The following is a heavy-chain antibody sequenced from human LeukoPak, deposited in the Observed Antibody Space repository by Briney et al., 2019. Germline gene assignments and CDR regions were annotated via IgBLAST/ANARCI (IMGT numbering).Heavy chain of an antibody. D-gene: IGHD3-10*02. CDR3: ARVVRGPDAFDI. Sequence: SVKVSCKASGGTFSSYAISWVRHAPGQGLEWMGGIIPIFGTANYAQKFQGRVTITTDESTSTAYMELSSLRSEDTAVYYCARVVRGPDAFDIWGQGTMVTVSS. CDR1: GGTFSSYA. CDR2: IIPIFGTA. J-gene: IGHJ3*02. V-gene: IGHV1-69*05.